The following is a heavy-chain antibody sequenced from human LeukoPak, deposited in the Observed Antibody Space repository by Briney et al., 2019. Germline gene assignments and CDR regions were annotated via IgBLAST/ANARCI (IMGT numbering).Heavy chain of an antibody. CDR2: IYRSENT. V-gene: IGHV4-4*02. CDR1: GGSISSSDW. CDR3: ARQPYRSGAYYFDY. D-gene: IGHD2-15*01. Sequence: SGTLSLTCAVSGGSISSSDWWSWVRQPPGRGLEWIGYIYRSENTNYNPSLKSRVTMSVDKSKNQFSLKLSSVTAADTAVYYCARQPYRSGAYYFDYWGQGTLITVSS. J-gene: IGHJ4*02.